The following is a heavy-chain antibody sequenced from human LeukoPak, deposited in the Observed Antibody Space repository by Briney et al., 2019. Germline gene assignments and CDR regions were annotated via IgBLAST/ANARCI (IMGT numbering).Heavy chain of an antibody. Sequence: PGGSLRLSCTASGFTFSSYSMNWVRQAPGKGLEWVSYISSSGSTIYYADSVKGRFTISRDNAKNSLYLQMNSLRAEDTAVYYCARDRPIATRPVADYWGQGTLVTVSS. CDR1: GFTFSSYS. V-gene: IGHV3-48*04. J-gene: IGHJ4*02. CDR3: ARDRPIATRPVADY. CDR2: ISSSGSTI. D-gene: IGHD6-6*01.